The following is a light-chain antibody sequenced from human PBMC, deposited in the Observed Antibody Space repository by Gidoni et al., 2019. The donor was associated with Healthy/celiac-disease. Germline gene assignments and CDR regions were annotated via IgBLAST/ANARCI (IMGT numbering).Light chain of an antibody. CDR2: GAS. V-gene: IGKV3-20*01. CDR3: QQYGSSPQN. Sequence: EIVLTQSPGTLSLSPGERATLSCRASQSVSSSYLAWYQQKPGQAPRLLIYGASSRATGIPDRFSGSGSGTDFTLTISRLESEDFAVYYCQQYGSSPQNFGGGTKVETK. J-gene: IGKJ4*01. CDR1: QSVSSSY.